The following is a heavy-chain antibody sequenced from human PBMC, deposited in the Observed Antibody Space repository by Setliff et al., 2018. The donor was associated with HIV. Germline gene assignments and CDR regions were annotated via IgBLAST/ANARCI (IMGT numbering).Heavy chain of an antibody. Sequence: SETLSLTCAVSGYSISSGFYWGWIRQPPGKGLEWIGSIYHSGSTYYNPSLRSRVTISVDTSKNLFSLNLSSVTAADSAVYYCARIAWKQGAVGSFCDYWGQGGLVTVSS. CDR2: IYHSGST. J-gene: IGHJ4*02. CDR1: GYSISSGFY. CDR3: ARIAWKQGAVGSFCDY. D-gene: IGHD3-10*01. V-gene: IGHV4-38-2*01.